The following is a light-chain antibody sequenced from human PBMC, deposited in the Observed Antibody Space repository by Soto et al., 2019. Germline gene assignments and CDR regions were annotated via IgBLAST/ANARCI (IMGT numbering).Light chain of an antibody. CDR1: QSVSSSY. J-gene: IGKJ1*01. V-gene: IGKV3-20*01. CDR3: QQYGSSPQWT. CDR2: GAS. Sequence: ELVLTQSPGTLSLSPGEGATLSCRASQSVSSSYLAWYQQKPGQAPRLLIYGASSRATGIPDRFSGSGSGTDFTLTISRLEPEDFAVYYCQQYGSSPQWTFGQGTKVEIK.